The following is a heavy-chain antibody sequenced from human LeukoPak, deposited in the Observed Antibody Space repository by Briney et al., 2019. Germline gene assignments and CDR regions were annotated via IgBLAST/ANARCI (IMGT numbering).Heavy chain of an antibody. CDR2: ISGSGSNT. D-gene: IGHD2-2*01. V-gene: IGHV3-23*01. CDR3: VKEASRAYFDY. CDR1: GFTFGSSA. J-gene: IGHJ4*02. Sequence: GGSLRLSCAASGFTFGSSAMSWVRQAPGKGLEWVSAISGSGSNTYYADPVKGRLTISRDNSKNTLYLQMSSLRAEDTAVYYCVKEASRAYFDYWGQGTLVTVSS.